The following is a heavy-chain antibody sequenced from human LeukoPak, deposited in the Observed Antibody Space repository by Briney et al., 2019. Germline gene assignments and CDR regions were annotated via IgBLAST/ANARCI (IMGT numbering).Heavy chain of an antibody. CDR3: ARDNPDLRWNDELQSPRGTDV. J-gene: IGHJ6*02. D-gene: IGHD1-1*01. Sequence: ASVKVSCKASGGTFSSYAISWVRQAPGQGLEWMGRIIPILGITNYAQKFQGRVTITADKSTSTAYMELSSLRSEDTAVYYCARDNPDLRWNDELQSPRGTDVWGQGTTVTVSS. CDR1: GGTFSSYA. CDR2: IIPILGIT. V-gene: IGHV1-69*04.